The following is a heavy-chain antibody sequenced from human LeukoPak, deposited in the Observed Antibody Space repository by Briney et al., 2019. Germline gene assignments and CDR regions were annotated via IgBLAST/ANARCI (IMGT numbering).Heavy chain of an antibody. V-gene: IGHV3-23*01. CDR3: AKGSRGYYFKGDY. D-gene: IGHD3-22*01. CDR2: ISGSGGST. J-gene: IGHJ4*02. Sequence: PGXSLRLSCAASGFTFSSYAMSWVRQAPGKGLEWVSAISGSGGSTYYADSVKGRFTISRDNSKNTLYLQMNSLRAEDTAVYYCAKGSRGYYFKGDYWGQGTLVTVSS. CDR1: GFTFSSYA.